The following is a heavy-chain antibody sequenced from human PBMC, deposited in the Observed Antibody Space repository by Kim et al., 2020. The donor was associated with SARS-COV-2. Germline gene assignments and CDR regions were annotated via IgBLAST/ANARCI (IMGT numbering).Heavy chain of an antibody. CDR3: LVVPAAIPIDY. Sequence: GGSLRLSCAASGFTFSSYSMNWVRQAPGKGLEWVSYISSSSSTIYYADSVKGRFTISRDNAKNSLYLQMNSLRAEDTAVYYCLVVPAAIPIDYWGQGTLVTVSS. D-gene: IGHD2-2*02. CDR1: GFTFSSYS. J-gene: IGHJ4*02. V-gene: IGHV3-48*04. CDR2: ISSSSSTI.